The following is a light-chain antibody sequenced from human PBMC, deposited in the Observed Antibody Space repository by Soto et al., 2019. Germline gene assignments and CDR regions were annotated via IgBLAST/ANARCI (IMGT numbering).Light chain of an antibody. CDR1: SSDVGGYDY. CDR3: SSYTTSSHVI. J-gene: IGLJ2*01. Sequence: QSALTQPASVSGSPGQSITISCTGTSSDVGGYDYVSWYQQHPDKAPKLMIYEVSNRPSGVSNRFSGSKSGNTASLTISGLRAEDEADYYCSSYTTSSHVIFGGGTKLTVL. V-gene: IGLV2-14*01. CDR2: EVS.